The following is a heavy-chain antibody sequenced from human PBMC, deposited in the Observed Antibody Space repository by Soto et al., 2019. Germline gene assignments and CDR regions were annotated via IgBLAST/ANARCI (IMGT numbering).Heavy chain of an antibody. D-gene: IGHD2-8*02. CDR2: ILVDGRT. Sequence: GGSLRLSCVASGFPCGSYDMTWVRQAPGKGLEWVSTILVDGRTFYVDSVKGRFTISRDNSRNTVYLQMNGLTAGDTALYYCAKATATGGGAFDLCGQGTMVT. V-gene: IGHV3-23*01. CDR1: GFPCGSYD. J-gene: IGHJ3*01. CDR3: AKATATGGGAFDL.